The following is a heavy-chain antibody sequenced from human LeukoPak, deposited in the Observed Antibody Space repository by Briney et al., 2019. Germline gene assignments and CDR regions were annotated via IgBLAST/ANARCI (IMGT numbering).Heavy chain of an antibody. CDR1: GGSISSYY. D-gene: IGHD3-22*01. J-gene: IGHJ4*02. CDR3: ASAGYYDSSGYYYYFDY. V-gene: IGHV4-59*08. CDR2: IYYSGST. Sequence: SETLSLTCTVSGGSISSYYWSWIRQPPGKGLEWIGYIYYSGSTNYNPSLKSRVTISVDTSKNRFSLKLSSVTAADTAVYYCASAGYYDSSGYYYYFDYWGQGTLVTVSS.